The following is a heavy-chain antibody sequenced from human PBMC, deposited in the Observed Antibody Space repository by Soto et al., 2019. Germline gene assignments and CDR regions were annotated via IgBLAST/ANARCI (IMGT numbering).Heavy chain of an antibody. D-gene: IGHD3-22*01. Sequence: ASVKVSCKASGYTFSSYAISWVRQAPGQGLEWLGWISPYNDDTKYAQKLQGRVFMTTDTPTKTAHLDLRSLRSDDTAVYDCARGGYYDSSGSRDYHYYGMVVWG. CDR3: ARGGYYDSSGSRDYHYYGMVV. CDR1: GYTFSSYA. CDR2: ISPYNDDT. V-gene: IGHV1-18*01. J-gene: IGHJ6*02.